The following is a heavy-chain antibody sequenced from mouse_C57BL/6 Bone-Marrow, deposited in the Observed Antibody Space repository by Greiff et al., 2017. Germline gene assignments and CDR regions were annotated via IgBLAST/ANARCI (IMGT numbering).Heavy chain of an antibody. D-gene: IGHD1-1*01. CDR3: ARRKVYYGSSAWFAY. Sequence: QVQLQQPGAELVRPGSSVKLSCKASGYTFTSYWMDWVKQRPGQGLEWIGNIYPSDSETHYNQKFKDKATLTVDKSSSTAYMQLSSLTSEDSAVYYCARRKVYYGSSAWFAYWGQGTLVTVSA. CDR1: GYTFTSYW. J-gene: IGHJ3*01. V-gene: IGHV1-61*01. CDR2: IYPSDSET.